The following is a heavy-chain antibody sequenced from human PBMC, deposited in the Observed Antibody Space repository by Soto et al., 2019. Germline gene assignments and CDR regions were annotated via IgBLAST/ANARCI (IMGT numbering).Heavy chain of an antibody. V-gene: IGHV3-21*01. CDR3: ARDRHYYDSSGDPKPFDY. CDR1: GFTFISYS. D-gene: IGHD3-22*01. J-gene: IGHJ4*02. Sequence: GGSMSLACAASGFTFISYSMNWVRQAPGKGLEWVSCISSSSSYIYYADSVKGRFTISRDNAKNSLYLQMNSLSAEDTAVYYCARDRHYYDSSGDPKPFDYWGQGTLVTVSS. CDR2: ISSSSSYI.